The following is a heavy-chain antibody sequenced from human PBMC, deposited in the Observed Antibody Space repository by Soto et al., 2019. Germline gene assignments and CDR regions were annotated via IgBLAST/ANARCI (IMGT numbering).Heavy chain of an antibody. J-gene: IGHJ5*02. CDR3: ASNGYSSTWHSWFDP. D-gene: IGHD6-13*01. CDR1: GYTFTSYY. CDR2: INPSGGST. V-gene: IGHV1-46*03. Sequence: QVQLVQSRAEVKKPGASGKVSCKASGYTFTSYYMHWVRQAPGQGLEWMGIINPSGGSTSYAQKFQGRVTMTRDTSTSTVYMELSSLRSEDTAVYFCASNGYSSTWHSWFDPWGQGTLVTVSS.